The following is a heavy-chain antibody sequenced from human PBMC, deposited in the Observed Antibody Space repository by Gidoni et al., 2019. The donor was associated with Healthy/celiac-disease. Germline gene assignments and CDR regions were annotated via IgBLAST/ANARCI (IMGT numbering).Heavy chain of an antibody. Sequence: EVQLVESGGGLVQPGGTLRLAGAASGCNVSSYSMNWVRLPPGKGLALVSYICSSSSTIYYADSVHGLFTISRDIAKNSLYLQLNSLSDEDSAVYYCASDFWWALRGTFDYWGHVTLVTVSS. CDR3: ASDFWWALRGTFDY. J-gene: IGHJ4*01. CDR1: GCNVSSYS. D-gene: IGHD3-3*01. CDR2: ICSSSSTI. V-gene: IGHV3-48*02.